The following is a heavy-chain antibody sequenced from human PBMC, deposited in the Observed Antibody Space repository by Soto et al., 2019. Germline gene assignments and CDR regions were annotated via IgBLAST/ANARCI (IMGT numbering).Heavy chain of an antibody. CDR3: AKPTSSWPYYYGMDV. J-gene: IGHJ6*02. D-gene: IGHD6-13*01. CDR2: INSDGSST. V-gene: IGHV3-74*01. CDR1: GFTFGGYW. Sequence: GGSLILSCAASGFTFGGYWMHWVRQAPGKGLVWVSRINSDGSSTSYADSVKGRFTISRDNAKNTLYLQMNSLRAEDTAVYYCAKPTSSWPYYYGMDVWGQGTTVTVSS.